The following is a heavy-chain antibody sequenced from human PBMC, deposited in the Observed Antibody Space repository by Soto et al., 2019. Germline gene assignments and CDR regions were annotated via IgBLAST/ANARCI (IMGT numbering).Heavy chain of an antibody. Sequence: QLQLQESGPGLVKPSETLSLTCTVSGGSISSSSYYWGWIRQPPGKGLEWIGSIYYRGSTYYNPSLKNRVAISVDTSKNQLSLKLSSVTAADTDVYYFARHHITFKLRFLERRAFDIWGQGTMVTVSS. CDR1: GGSISSSSYY. CDR3: ARHHITFKLRFLERRAFDI. V-gene: IGHV4-39*01. D-gene: IGHD3-3*01. J-gene: IGHJ3*02. CDR2: IYYRGST.